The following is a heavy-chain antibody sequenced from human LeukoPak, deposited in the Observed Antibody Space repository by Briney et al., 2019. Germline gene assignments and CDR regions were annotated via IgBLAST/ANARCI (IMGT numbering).Heavy chain of an antibody. CDR1: GYTFTGYY. CDR2: INPNSGGT. D-gene: IGHD4-17*01. Sequence: ASVKVSCKASGYTFTGYYMHWVRQAPGQGLEWMGWINPNSGGTNYAQKFQGRVTMTRDTSISTAYMELSRLRSDDTAVYYCARELTTVTTFEYFQHWGQGTLVTVSP. V-gene: IGHV1-2*02. CDR3: ARELTTVTTFEYFQH. J-gene: IGHJ1*01.